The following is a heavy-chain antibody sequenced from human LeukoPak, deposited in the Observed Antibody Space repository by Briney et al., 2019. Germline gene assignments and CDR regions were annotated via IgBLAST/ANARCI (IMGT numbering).Heavy chain of an antibody. CDR3: ARVQTGYCSGGSCPYYFDY. V-gene: IGHV1-69*04. Sequence: ASVKVSCKASGYTFTGYYMHWVRQAPGQGLEWMGRIIPILGIANYAQKFQGRVTITADKSTSTAYMELSSLRSEDTAVYYCARVQTGYCSGGSCPYYFDYWGQGTLVTVSS. J-gene: IGHJ4*02. CDR1: GYTFTGYY. D-gene: IGHD2-15*01. CDR2: IIPILGIA.